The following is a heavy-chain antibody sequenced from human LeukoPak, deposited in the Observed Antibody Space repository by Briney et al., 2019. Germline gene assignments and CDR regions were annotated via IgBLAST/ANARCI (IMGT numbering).Heavy chain of an antibody. CDR2: ISAYNGNT. V-gene: IGHV1-18*01. Sequence: ASVKVSCKASGYIFTSYGISWVRQAPGLGLEWMGWISAYNGNTNYAQKLQGRVTMTTDTSTSTAYMELRSLRSDDTAVYYCASVIFGSHWFDPWGQGTLVTVSS. CDR1: GYIFTSYG. J-gene: IGHJ5*02. D-gene: IGHD3/OR15-3a*01. CDR3: ASVIFGSHWFDP.